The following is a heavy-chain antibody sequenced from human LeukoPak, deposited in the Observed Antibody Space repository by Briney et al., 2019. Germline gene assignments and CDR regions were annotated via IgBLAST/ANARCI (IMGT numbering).Heavy chain of an antibody. CDR3: AKGLICSSTSCSSGRYFDL. CDR1: GFTFSSYA. CDR2: ISGSGGST. V-gene: IGHV3-23*01. Sequence: GGSLRLSCAASGFTFSSYAMSWVRQAPGKGLEWVSAISGSGGSTYYADSVKGRFTVSRDNSKNTLYLQMNSLRAEDTAVYYCAKGLICSSTSCSSGRYFDLWGRGTLVTVSS. D-gene: IGHD2-2*01. J-gene: IGHJ2*01.